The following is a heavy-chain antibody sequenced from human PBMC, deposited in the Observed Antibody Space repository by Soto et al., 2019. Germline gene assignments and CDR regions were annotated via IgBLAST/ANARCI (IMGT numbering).Heavy chain of an antibody. V-gene: IGHV1-46*01. CDR3: ARDVAVAGTRWYFDL. Sequence: QVQLVQSGAEVKKPGASVKVSCKASGYTFTSYYIHWVRQAPGQGLEWMGVINPSGGSTSYAQKFQVRVTMTRDTSTSTVYMELSSLRSEDTAVYYCARDVAVAGTRWYFDLWGRGTLVTVSS. J-gene: IGHJ2*01. CDR1: GYTFTSYY. CDR2: INPSGGST. D-gene: IGHD6-19*01.